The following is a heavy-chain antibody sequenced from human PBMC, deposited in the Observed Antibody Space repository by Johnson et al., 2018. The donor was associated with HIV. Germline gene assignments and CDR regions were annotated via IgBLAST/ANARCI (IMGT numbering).Heavy chain of an antibody. CDR3: VRGCGSRNTSPCYDAFDI. Sequence: QVQLVESGGGVVQPGRSLRLSCAASGFTFSSYAMHWVRQAPGKGLEWVAVISYDRSNKYYADSVKGRFTISRDNSKNTLYLQMNSLKTEDTAVYYCVRGCGSRNTSPCYDAFDIWGQGTMVTVSS. J-gene: IGHJ3*02. CDR1: GFTFSSYA. V-gene: IGHV3-30*04. D-gene: IGHD2-15*01. CDR2: ISYDRSNK.